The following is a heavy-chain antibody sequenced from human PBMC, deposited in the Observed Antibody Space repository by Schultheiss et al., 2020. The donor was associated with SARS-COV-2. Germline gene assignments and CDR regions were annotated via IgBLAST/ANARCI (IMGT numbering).Heavy chain of an antibody. CDR3: ARATVVPAAMGYYYYMDV. V-gene: IGHV3-11*04. CDR1: GFTFSDYY. D-gene: IGHD2-2*01. CDR2: ISSSGSYI. J-gene: IGHJ6*03. Sequence: GGSLRLSCAASGFTFSDYYMSWIRQAPGKGLEWVSYISSSGSYIYYADSVKGRFTISRDNAKNSLYLQMNSLRAEDTAVYYCARATVVPAAMGYYYYMDVWGKGTTVTVSS.